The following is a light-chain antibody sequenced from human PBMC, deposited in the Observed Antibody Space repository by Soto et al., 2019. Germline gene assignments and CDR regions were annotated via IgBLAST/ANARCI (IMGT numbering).Light chain of an antibody. CDR1: QSVSGN. CDR3: QQYNNWPPA. J-gene: IGKJ1*01. CDR2: GAS. Sequence: EIVMTQSPATLSVSPGERATLSCRTSQSVSGNLAWYQQKPGQAPRLLIYGASTRATGIPARFSGGGSGTEFTLTISSLQSEDFAVYYCQQYNNWPPAFGQGTKVESK. V-gene: IGKV3-15*01.